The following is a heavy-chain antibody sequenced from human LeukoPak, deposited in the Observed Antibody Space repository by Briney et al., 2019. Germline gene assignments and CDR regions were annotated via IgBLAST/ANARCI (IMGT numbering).Heavy chain of an antibody. CDR1: GGSISSSSYY. Sequence: PSENLSLNCTVSGGSISSSSYYWGWIRQPPGKGLEWIGSIYYSGSTYYNPSLKSRVTISVDTSKNQFSLKLSSVTAADTAVYYCARWSGTRFDYWGQGTLVTVSS. V-gene: IGHV4-39*01. CDR2: IYYSGST. CDR3: ARWSGTRFDY. D-gene: IGHD3-10*01. J-gene: IGHJ4*02.